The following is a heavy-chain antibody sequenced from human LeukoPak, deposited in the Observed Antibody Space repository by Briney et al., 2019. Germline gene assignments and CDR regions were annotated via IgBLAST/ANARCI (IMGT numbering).Heavy chain of an antibody. Sequence: PGGSLRLSCAASGFTFSSYDMHWVRQATGKGLEWVSAISGSGGSTYYADSVKGRFTISRDNSKNTLYLQMNSLRAEDTAVYYCAKALFVRRGQDAFDIWGQGTMVTVSS. J-gene: IGHJ3*02. CDR2: ISGSGGST. CDR1: GFTFSSYD. CDR3: AKALFVRRGQDAFDI. D-gene: IGHD3-10*01. V-gene: IGHV3-23*01.